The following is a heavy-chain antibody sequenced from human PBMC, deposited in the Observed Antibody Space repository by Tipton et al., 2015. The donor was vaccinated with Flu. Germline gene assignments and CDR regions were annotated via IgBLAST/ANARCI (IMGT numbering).Heavy chain of an antibody. CDR2: IYPGDSDT. D-gene: IGHD3-22*01. J-gene: IGHJ6*02. CDR1: GYSFTSYW. V-gene: IGHV5-51*01. CDR3: ARRMDNYYDSSGYYYYGMDV. Sequence: VQLVQSGAEVKKPGESLKISCKGSGYSFTSYWIGWVRQMPGKGLEWMGIIYPGDSDTRYSPSFQGQVTISADKSISTAYLQWSGLKASDTAMYYCARRMDNYYDSSGYYYYGMDVWGQGTTVTVSS.